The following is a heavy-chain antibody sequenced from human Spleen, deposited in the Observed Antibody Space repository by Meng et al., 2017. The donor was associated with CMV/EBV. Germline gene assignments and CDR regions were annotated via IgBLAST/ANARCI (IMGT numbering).Heavy chain of an antibody. CDR1: GFTFSAYD. D-gene: IGHD6-19*01. CDR3: AKSPIAVGGNHFEY. Sequence: GGSLRLSCAASGFTFSAYDMHWVRQATGKGLEWVSAIGTAYNTYYPASVRGRFTISRDNSENTLYLQMDSLRTEDTAVYFCAKSPIAVGGNHFEYWGQGALVTVSS. CDR2: IGTAYNT. V-gene: IGHV3-13*01. J-gene: IGHJ4*02.